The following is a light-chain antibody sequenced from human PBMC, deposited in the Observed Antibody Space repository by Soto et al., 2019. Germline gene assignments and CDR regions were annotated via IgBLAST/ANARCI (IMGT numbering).Light chain of an antibody. J-gene: IGKJ2*01. V-gene: IGKV3-15*01. Sequence: EIVLTQSPGTLSLSPGERATLSCRASERLSSVYLAWYQQRPGQPPRLLISDASTRATGIPARFSGSGSGTEFTLTISSLQSEDFALYYCHQYNSWPPGTFGQGTKVDIK. CDR1: ERLSSVY. CDR3: HQYNSWPPGT. CDR2: DAS.